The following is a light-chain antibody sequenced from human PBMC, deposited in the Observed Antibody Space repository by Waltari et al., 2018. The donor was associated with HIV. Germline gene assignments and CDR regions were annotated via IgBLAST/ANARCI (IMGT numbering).Light chain of an antibody. Sequence: DIQMTQSPSSLPASVGDRVTITCRASQSISNYLNWYQQKPGKAPSLLIYGASRLQSGVPSRFSGSGSGTEFTLTISSLQAEDFATYYCQQSYTTPPWTFGQGTKVEI. CDR2: GAS. CDR3: QQSYTTPPWT. J-gene: IGKJ1*01. V-gene: IGKV1-39*01. CDR1: QSISNY.